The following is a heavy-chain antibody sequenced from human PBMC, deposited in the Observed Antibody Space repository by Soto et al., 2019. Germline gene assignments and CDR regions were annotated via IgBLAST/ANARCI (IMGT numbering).Heavy chain of an antibody. V-gene: IGHV3-23*01. CDR2: ISGSGGST. D-gene: IGHD3-22*01. CDR1: GFTFSSYA. J-gene: IGHJ3*02. CDR3: AKGWYYYDSSDDAFDI. Sequence: GGSLRLSCAASGFTFSSYAMSWVRQAPGKGLEWVSAISGSGGSTYYADSVKGRFTISRDNSKNTLYLQMNSLRAEDTAVYYCAKGWYYYDSSDDAFDIWGQGTMVTVSS.